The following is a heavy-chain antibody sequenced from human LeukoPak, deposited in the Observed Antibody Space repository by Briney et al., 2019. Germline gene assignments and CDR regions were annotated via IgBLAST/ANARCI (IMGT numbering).Heavy chain of an antibody. Sequence: PGGSLRLSCAASGFTFSSYGMHWVRQAPGKGLEWVAVIWYGGSNKYYADSVKGRFTISRDNSKNTLYLQMNSLRAEDTAVYYCARDTSRGSFGYWGQGTLVTVSS. D-gene: IGHD2/OR15-2a*01. J-gene: IGHJ4*02. CDR2: IWYGGSNK. CDR3: ARDTSRGSFGY. V-gene: IGHV3-33*01. CDR1: GFTFSSYG.